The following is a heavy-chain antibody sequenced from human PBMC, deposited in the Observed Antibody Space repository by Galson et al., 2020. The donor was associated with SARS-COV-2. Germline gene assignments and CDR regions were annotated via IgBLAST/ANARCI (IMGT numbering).Heavy chain of an antibody. V-gene: IGHV3-15*01. Sequence: GESLKISCVATGFTFTNAWMRWARQAPGKGLEWVGRIKANTDGGTADFAASVEGRFSMSREDTKNMVFLQMNNLKPEDTAVYYCSAGRLMVRGVIVDYWGQVSLFTVSS. CDR2: IKANTDGGTA. D-gene: IGHD3-10*01. J-gene: IGHJ4*02. CDR3: SAGRLMVRGVIVDY. CDR1: GFTFTNAW.